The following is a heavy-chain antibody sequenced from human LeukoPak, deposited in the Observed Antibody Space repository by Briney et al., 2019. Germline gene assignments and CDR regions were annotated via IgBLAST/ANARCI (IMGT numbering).Heavy chain of an antibody. V-gene: IGHV4-30-2*01. CDR3: ARARGGYPPYYFDY. D-gene: IGHD5-12*01. CDR1: GYAIISGGFS. CDR2: IYHSGST. J-gene: IGHJ4*02. Sequence: SETLSLTCTVSGYAIISGGFSWNWIRQPPGKGLEWIGYIYHSGSTYYDPSLKSRVTISVDRSKNQFSPKLSSVTAADTAVYYCARARGGYPPYYFDYWGQGTLVTVSS.